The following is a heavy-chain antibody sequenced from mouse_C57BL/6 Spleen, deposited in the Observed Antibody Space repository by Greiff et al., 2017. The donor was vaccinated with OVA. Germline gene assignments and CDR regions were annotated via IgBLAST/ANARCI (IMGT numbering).Heavy chain of an antibody. J-gene: IGHJ4*01. CDR3: ARDGIHYGKRKAMDY. Sequence: QVQLQQPGAELVKPGASVKLSCKASGYTFTSYWMQWVKQRPGQGLEWIGEIDPSDSYTNYNQKFKGKATLTADTSSSTAYMQLSSLTSEDSAVYFCARDGIHYGKRKAMDYWGQGTSVTVSS. CDR2: IDPSDSYT. CDR1: GYTFTSYW. V-gene: IGHV1-50*01. D-gene: IGHD2-1*01.